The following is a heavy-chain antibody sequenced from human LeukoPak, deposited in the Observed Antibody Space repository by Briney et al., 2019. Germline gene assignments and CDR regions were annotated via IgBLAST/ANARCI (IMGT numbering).Heavy chain of an antibody. CDR3: ARGLGQLAPGGY. D-gene: IGHD6-6*01. CDR2: INHSGST. Sequence: SETLSLICAVYGGSLSGYYWRWIRQAPGKGLEWMGEINHSGSTNYNPSLKSRVTISVDTSKKQFSLKLTSVSAADAAMYYCARGLGQLAPGGYWGQGTLVTVSS. J-gene: IGHJ4*02. V-gene: IGHV4-34*01. CDR1: GGSLSGYY.